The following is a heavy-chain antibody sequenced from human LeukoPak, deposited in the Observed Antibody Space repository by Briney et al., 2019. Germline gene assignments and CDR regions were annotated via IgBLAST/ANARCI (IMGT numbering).Heavy chain of an antibody. CDR1: GFTFSSYS. D-gene: IGHD5-18*01. V-gene: IGHV3-21*01. CDR3: ASGGYSYGSFGY. J-gene: IGHJ4*02. Sequence: GGSLRLSCAASGFTFSSYSMNWVRQAPGKGLEWVSSISSSSSYIYYADSVKGRFTISRDNAKNSLYLQMNSLRAEDTAVYYCASGGYSYGSFGYWGQGTLVTVSS. CDR2: ISSSSSYI.